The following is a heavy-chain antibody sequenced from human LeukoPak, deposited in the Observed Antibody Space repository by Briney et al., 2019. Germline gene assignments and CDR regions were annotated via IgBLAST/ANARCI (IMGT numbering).Heavy chain of an antibody. CDR1: GFTFSGYW. Sequence: GGSLRLSCAASGFTFSGYWMHWVRQAPGKGLVWVSRINSDGSSTSYADSVKGRFTISRDNGKNTLYLQMNSLRAEDTAVYYCTRGGYNSLGDYWGQGTLVTVSS. V-gene: IGHV3-74*01. CDR3: TRGGYNSLGDY. D-gene: IGHD5-18*01. CDR2: INSDGSST. J-gene: IGHJ4*02.